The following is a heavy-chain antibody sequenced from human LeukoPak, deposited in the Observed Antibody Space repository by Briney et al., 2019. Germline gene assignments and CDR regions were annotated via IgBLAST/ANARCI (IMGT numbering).Heavy chain of an antibody. J-gene: IGHJ4*02. CDR2: IIPIFGTA. CDR3: ASPLRYYYDSSGSFDY. CDR1: GGTFSSYA. Sequence: SVKVSCKASGGTFSSYAISWVRQAPGQGLEWMGGIIPIFGTANYAQKFQGRVTITADESTSTAYMELSNLRSEDTAVYYCASPLRYYYDSSGSFDYWGQGTLVTVSS. V-gene: IGHV1-69*13. D-gene: IGHD3-22*01.